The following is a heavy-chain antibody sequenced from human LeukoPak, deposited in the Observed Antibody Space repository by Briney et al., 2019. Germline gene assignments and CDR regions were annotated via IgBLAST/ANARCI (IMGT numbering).Heavy chain of an antibody. CDR3: AKDYYDSSGYFDY. CDR1: GFTFSSYG. CDR2: IRHDGSNK. V-gene: IGHV3-30*02. J-gene: IGHJ4*02. D-gene: IGHD3-22*01. Sequence: QAGGSLRLSCAASGFTFSSYGMHWVRQAPGKGLEWVAFIRHDGSNKYYADSVKGRFTISRDNSKNTLYLQMNSLRAEDTAVYYCAKDYYDSSGYFDYWGQGTLVTVSS.